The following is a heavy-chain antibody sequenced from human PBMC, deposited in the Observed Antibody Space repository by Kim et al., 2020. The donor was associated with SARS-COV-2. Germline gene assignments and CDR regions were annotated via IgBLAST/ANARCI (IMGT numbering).Heavy chain of an antibody. Sequence: PSLKSRVTISVDTSKNQFSLKLSSVTAADTAVYYCARPGRDSSGYYYFDYWGQGTLVTVSS. D-gene: IGHD3-22*01. J-gene: IGHJ4*02. CDR3: ARPGRDSSGYYYFDY. V-gene: IGHV4-61*07.